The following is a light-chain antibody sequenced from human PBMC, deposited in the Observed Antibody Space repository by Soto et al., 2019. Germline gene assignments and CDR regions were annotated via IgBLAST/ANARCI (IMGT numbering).Light chain of an antibody. V-gene: IGLV2-23*03. CDR1: RREGWSYNL. J-gene: IGLJ1*01. CDR2: EGS. Sequence: QSVLTQPAPLSGVPGPSITLSFTGNRREGWSYNLVSWYQQHPGKAPKLMIYEGSKRPPGVSNRFSGSKSGNTASLTISGLQAEDEADYYCCSYAGSSTFGYVFGTGTKVTVL. CDR3: CSYAGSSTFGYV.